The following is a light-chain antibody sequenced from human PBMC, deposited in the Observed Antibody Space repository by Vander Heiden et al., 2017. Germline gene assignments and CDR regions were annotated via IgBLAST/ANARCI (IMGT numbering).Light chain of an antibody. J-gene: IGKJ1*01. V-gene: IGKV3-20*01. Sequence: IVLTQSPGTLSLSPGERATLSCRASQSVSSSYLDWYQQKPGQAPRLLIYGASSRATGIPDRFSGSGSGTDFTLTISRLEPEDVAVYYCQQYGSSSWTFGQGTKVEIK. CDR3: QQYGSSSWT. CDR2: GAS. CDR1: QSVSSSY.